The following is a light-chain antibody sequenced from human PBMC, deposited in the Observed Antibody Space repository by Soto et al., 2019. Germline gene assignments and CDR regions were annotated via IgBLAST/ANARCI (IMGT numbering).Light chain of an antibody. V-gene: IGLV2-11*01. CDR1: SSDVGHYNF. Sequence: QSALTQPPSVSGSPGQSVTISCSGTSSDVGHYNFVSWYQQHPGKAPKLLIYDVTTRPSGVPDRFSGSKSGNTASLTISGLQAEDEADFYCCSYAGSYTWVFGGGTKLTVL. CDR2: DVT. CDR3: CSYAGSYTWV. J-gene: IGLJ3*02.